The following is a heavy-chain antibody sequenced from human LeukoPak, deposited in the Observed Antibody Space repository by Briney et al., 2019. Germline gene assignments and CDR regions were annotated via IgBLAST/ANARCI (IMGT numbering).Heavy chain of an antibody. Sequence: GGSLRLSCVASGFTFSISSMSWVCQAPGKGLEWVSYISSSSSSIYDADSVRGRFTISRDNAKSSLYLQMNSLRAEDTAVYYCATYSILNAREFRYWGQGTLVTVTS. J-gene: IGHJ1*01. CDR3: ATYSILNAREFRY. D-gene: IGHD4-11*01. V-gene: IGHV3-48*04. CDR2: ISSSSSSI. CDR1: GFTFSISS.